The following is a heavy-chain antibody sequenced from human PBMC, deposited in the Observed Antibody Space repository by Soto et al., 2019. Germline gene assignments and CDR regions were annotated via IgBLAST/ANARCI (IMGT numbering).Heavy chain of an antibody. V-gene: IGHV1-24*01. CDR2: FDPEDGET. CDR1: GYTLTELS. D-gene: IGHD6-6*01. CDR3: ATEVGSSSEYNY. J-gene: IGHJ4*02. Sequence: ASVKVACKASGYTLTELSMHWVRQAPGKGLEWMGGFDPEDGETIYAQKFQGRVTMTEDTSTDTAYMELSSLRSEDTAVYYCATEVGSSSEYNYWGQGTLVTVSS.